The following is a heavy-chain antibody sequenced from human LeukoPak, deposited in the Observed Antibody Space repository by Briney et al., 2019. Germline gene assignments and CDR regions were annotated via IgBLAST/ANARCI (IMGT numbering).Heavy chain of an antibody. CDR1: GGSFSGYY. D-gene: IGHD2-2*01. J-gene: IGHJ6*03. V-gene: IGHV4-34*01. CDR2: INHRGST. Sequence: SETLSLTCAVYGGSFSGYYWSWIRQPPGKGLEWIGEINHRGSTNYTPSLKSRVTISVDTSKNQFSLKLSSVTAAATAVYYCARGPYCSSTSCLHEGYMDVWGKGTTVTVSS. CDR3: ARGPYCSSTSCLHEGYMDV.